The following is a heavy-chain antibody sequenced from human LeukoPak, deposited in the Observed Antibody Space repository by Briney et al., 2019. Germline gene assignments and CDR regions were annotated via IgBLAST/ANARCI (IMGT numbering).Heavy chain of an antibody. CDR3: ARHRKDIGFDS. CDR2: IYPDDSDT. J-gene: IGHJ4*02. Sequence: KIGESLKISCKGSGYSFSSYRIGWVRQMPGKGLEWMGIIYPDDSDTSYSPSFQGQVTISADKSISTAYLQWSSLKASDTAMYYCARHRKDIGFDSWGQGTLVTVSS. D-gene: IGHD2-15*01. V-gene: IGHV5-51*01. CDR1: GYSFSSYR.